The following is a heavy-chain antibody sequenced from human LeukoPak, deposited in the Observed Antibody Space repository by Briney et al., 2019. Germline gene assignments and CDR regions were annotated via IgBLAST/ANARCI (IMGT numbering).Heavy chain of an antibody. D-gene: IGHD1-26*01. J-gene: IGHJ4*02. V-gene: IGHV1-18*01. CDR1: GYTFTSYD. CDR3: ARSSSGSYYACFGSDY. CDR2: ISTYNGNK. Sequence: ASVKVSCTASGYTFTSYDISWVRQAPGQGLEWMGWISTYNGNKNFAQKLQGRVTMTTDTSTSTAYMELRSLRSDDTAVYYCARSSSGSYYACFGSDYWGQGTLVTVSS.